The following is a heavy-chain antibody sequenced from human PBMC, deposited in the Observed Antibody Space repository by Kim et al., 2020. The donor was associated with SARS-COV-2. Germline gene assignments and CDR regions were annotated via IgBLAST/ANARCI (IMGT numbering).Heavy chain of an antibody. D-gene: IGHD6-13*01. CDR2: IYYTGNT. J-gene: IGHJ6*02. CDR3: ASLAAGHGLAV. V-gene: IGHV4-59*01. Sequence: SETLSLTCDVSGDSIRYFYWSWIRQPPGKGLEWIGYIYYTGNTNYNPSLLSRATISVDMSKNQVSLKLNSVTAADTAVYYCASLAAGHGLAVWGQGAPV. CDR1: GDSIRYFY.